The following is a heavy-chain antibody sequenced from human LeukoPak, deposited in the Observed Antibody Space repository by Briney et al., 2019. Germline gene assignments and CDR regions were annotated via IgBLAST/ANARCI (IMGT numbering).Heavy chain of an antibody. J-gene: IGHJ4*02. CDR3: AKDGSYSSSWYGY. D-gene: IGHD6-13*01. Sequence: PGGSLRLSCAASGFTFSSYGMQWVRQAPGKGLEWAAFIQFDGSNKYYADSVKGRFTISRDNSKNTLYLQMNSLRAEDTAVYYCAKDGSYSSSWYGYWGQGTLVTVSS. CDR2: IQFDGSNK. CDR1: GFTFSSYG. V-gene: IGHV3-30*02.